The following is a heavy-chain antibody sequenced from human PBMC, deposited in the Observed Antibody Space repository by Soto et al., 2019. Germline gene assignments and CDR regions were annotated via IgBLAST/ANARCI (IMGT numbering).Heavy chain of an antibody. D-gene: IGHD5-18*01. J-gene: IGHJ6*02. V-gene: IGHV3-23*01. CDR3: AKEARGFSYGPYYYYGLDV. CDR1: GFTFSSYA. Sequence: EVQLLESGGGFVQPGGSLRLSCAASGFTFSSYAMTWVRQAPGKGLEWVSVISGTGGSTYYADSVKGRFTISRDNSKNTLYLQMNSLGAEDTAVYYCAKEARGFSYGPYYYYGLDVWGQGTTVTVSS. CDR2: ISGTGGST.